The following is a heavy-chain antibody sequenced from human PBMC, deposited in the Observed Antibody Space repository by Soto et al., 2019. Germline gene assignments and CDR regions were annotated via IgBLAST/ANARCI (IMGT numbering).Heavy chain of an antibody. V-gene: IGHV4-59*01. CDR2: IYYSGST. CDR1: GGSISSYY. J-gene: IGHJ6*02. Sequence: SLTCTVSGGSISSYYWSWIRQPPGKGLEWIGYIYYSGSTNYNPSLKSRVTISVDTSKNQFSLKLSSVTAADTAVYYCAGEFNGMDVWGQGTTVTAP. CDR3: AGEFNGMDV.